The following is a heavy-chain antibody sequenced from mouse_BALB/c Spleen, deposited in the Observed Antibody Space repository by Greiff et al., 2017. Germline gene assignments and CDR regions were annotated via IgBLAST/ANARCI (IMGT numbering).Heavy chain of an antibody. Sequence: QVQLQQSGPSLVQPSQSLSITCTVSGFSLTSYGVHWVRQSPGKGLEWLGVIWRGGSTDYNAAFMSRLSTTKDNSKSHVFFKMNRLQADDTAIYYCAKDYRYDEPFAYWGQGTLVTVSA. D-gene: IGHD2-14*01. J-gene: IGHJ3*01. CDR1: GFSLTSYG. CDR3: AKDYRYDEPFAY. V-gene: IGHV2-5-1*01. CDR2: IWRGGST.